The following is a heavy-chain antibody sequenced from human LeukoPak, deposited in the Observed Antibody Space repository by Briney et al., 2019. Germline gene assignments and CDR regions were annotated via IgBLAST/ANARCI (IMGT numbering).Heavy chain of an antibody. Sequence: GPSVTVSCKASGYTLTSYYMHWVRQAPGQGPEWMGVINPSGGRTTSYAQKIQGRVTMTRDTSMSTANMELSSLRSEDTAVYYCARGTLRYFDFWGQGTLVTVSS. CDR3: ARGTLRYFDF. CDR1: GYTLTSYY. V-gene: IGHV1-46*01. CDR2: INPSGGRT. J-gene: IGHJ4*02. D-gene: IGHD3-9*01.